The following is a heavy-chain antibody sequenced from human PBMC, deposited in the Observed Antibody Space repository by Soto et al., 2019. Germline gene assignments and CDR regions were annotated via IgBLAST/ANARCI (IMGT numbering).Heavy chain of an antibody. Sequence: QVQLVESGGGVVQPERSLRLSCAASGFTFSKYAMHWVRQARGTGLEWVAVISNDGSNPYYADSVKGRFTISRDNSTNTLYLQMNSLREEDTAVYYCARTGYDRSGYFVEYYFDYWGQGTLGTVSS. V-gene: IGHV3-30-3*01. CDR2: ISNDGSNP. CDR3: ARTGYDRSGYFVEYYFDY. J-gene: IGHJ4*02. CDR1: GFTFSKYA. D-gene: IGHD3-22*01.